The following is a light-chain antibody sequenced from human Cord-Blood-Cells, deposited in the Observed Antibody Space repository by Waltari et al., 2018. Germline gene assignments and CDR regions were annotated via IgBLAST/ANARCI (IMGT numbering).Light chain of an antibody. CDR2: EDS. Sequence: SYELTQPPSVSVSPGQTARITCSGDALPKKYASWYQQKSGQAPVLVIYEDSKRPSGIPERFSDSSSGTMATLTISGAQVEDEADYYCYSTDSSGNHSVFGTGTKVTVL. CDR3: YSTDSSGNHSV. CDR1: ALPKKY. V-gene: IGLV3-10*01. J-gene: IGLJ1*01.